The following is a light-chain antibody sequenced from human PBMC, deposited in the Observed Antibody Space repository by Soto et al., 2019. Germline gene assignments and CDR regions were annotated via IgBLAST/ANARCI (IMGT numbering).Light chain of an antibody. V-gene: IGLV2-14*01. J-gene: IGLJ2*01. CDR1: SRDVGGYNY. CDR3: SSYTRSSTLV. Sequence: QSALTQPASVSGSPGQAITISCTGTSRDVGGYNYVSWYQQHPGKAPKLMIYEVSNRPSGVSNRFSGSNSGNTASLTISGLQAEDEADYYCSSYTRSSTLVFGGGTKLTVL. CDR2: EVS.